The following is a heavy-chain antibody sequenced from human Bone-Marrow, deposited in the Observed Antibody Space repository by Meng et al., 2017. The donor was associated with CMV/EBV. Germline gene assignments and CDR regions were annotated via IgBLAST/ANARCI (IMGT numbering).Heavy chain of an antibody. CDR2: ISNSSSTI. J-gene: IGHJ6*02. CDR1: GFTFSSYS. V-gene: IGHV3-48*04. D-gene: IGHD2-2*01. Sequence: GESLKIYCAASGFTFSSYSMNWVRQAPGKGLEWVSYISNSSSTIYYADSVKGRFTISRDNAKNSLYLQMNSLRAEDTAVYYCSGGGIRYCSSTSCQTYYYYYYGMDVWGQGTTVTVSS. CDR3: SGGGIRYCSSTSCQTYYYYYYGMDV.